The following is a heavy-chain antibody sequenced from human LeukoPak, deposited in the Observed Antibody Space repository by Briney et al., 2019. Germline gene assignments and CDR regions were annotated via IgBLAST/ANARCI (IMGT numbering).Heavy chain of an antibody. CDR3: ARVGVWFGELSPPYYFDY. CDR1: GFTFSDYY. D-gene: IGHD3-10*01. CDR2: ISSSGSTI. Sequence: GGSLRLSCAASGFTFSDYYMSRIRQAPGKGLEWVSYISSSGSTIYYADSVKGRFTISRDNAKNSLYLQMNSLRAEDTAVYYCARVGVWFGELSPPYYFDYWGQGTLVTVSS. J-gene: IGHJ4*02. V-gene: IGHV3-11*01.